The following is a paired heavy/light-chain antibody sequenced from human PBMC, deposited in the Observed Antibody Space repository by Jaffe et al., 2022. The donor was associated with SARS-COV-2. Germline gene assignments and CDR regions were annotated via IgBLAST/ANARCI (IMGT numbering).Heavy chain of an antibody. D-gene: IGHD3-22*01. CDR1: GFSFSSNV. V-gene: IGHV3-23*04. J-gene: IGHJ4*02. CDR3: AKETDHYDSSATAWWNRLFDH. Sequence: EVQLVESGGGLVQPGGSLRLSCAAFGFSFSSNVMSWVRQAPGKGLEWVSAISGSGGSTYYTDSVKGRFTISTDSSKNTLYLQMNSLRADDTAVYYCAKETDHYDSSATAWWNRLFDHWGQGTLVTVSS. CDR2: ISGSGGST.
Light chain of an antibody. CDR1: QSLLYSPNNKNY. Sequence: DIVMTQSPDSLAVSLGERATINCKSSQSLLYSPNNKNYLGWYQQKPGQPPKLLIYWASTRESGVPDRFSGSGSGTDFTLTISSLQAEDVAVYYCQQFYSTPRTFGQGTKVEIK. V-gene: IGKV4-1*01. CDR3: QQFYSTPRT. J-gene: IGKJ1*01. CDR2: WAS.